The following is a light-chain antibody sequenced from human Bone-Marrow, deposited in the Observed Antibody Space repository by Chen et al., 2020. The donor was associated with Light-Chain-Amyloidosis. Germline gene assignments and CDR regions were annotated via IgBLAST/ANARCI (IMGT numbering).Light chain of an antibody. J-gene: IGLJ1*01. CDR2: EVT. V-gene: IGLV2-14*01. CDR1: SSDVGGDNH. Sequence: QSALTQPASVSGSPGQSITISCTGTSSDVGGDNHVSWYQQHPDKAPKLMIYEVTNRPSWVPARFSGPKSDNPASLTFSGLQTEDEADYFCSSYTITNTLVFGSGTRVTVL. CDR3: SSYTITNTLV.